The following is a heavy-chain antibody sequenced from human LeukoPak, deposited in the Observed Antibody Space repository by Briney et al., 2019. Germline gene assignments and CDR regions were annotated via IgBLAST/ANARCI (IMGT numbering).Heavy chain of an antibody. D-gene: IGHD6-19*01. Sequence: SETLSLTCTVSGVSISSYYWSWIRQPPGKGLEWIGYIYYSGSTNYNPSLKSRVTISVDTSKNQFSLKLSSVTAADTAVYYCARVEQWLHYYYMDVWGKGTTVTVSS. CDR1: GVSISSYY. CDR2: IYYSGST. V-gene: IGHV4-59*01. J-gene: IGHJ6*03. CDR3: ARVEQWLHYYYMDV.